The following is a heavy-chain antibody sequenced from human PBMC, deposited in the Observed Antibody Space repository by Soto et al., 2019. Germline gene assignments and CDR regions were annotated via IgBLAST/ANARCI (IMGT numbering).Heavy chain of an antibody. V-gene: IGHV1-18*01. J-gene: IGHJ6*03. CDR2: ISAYNGNT. D-gene: IGHD2-15*01. CDR3: ARVLVVVVAATGDYYYYMDV. CDR1: GYTFTSYG. Sequence: ASVKVSCKASGYTFTSYGISWVRQAPGQGLEWMGWISAYNGNTNYAQKLQGRVTMTTDTSTSTAYMELRSLRSDDTAVYYCARVLVVVVAATGDYYYYMDVWGKGTTVTVSS.